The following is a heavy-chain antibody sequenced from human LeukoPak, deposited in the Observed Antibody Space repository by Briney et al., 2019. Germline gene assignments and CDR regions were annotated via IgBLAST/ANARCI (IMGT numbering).Heavy chain of an antibody. J-gene: IGHJ6*03. Sequence: PGGSLRLSCAASGFKFTSYAMNWLRQAPGKGPEWISSISDDGKYIYYADSVRGRFTISRDNSKNTLYLQMNSLRAEDTAVFYCARGVFHPFYYHYYLDVWGKGTTVTVSS. CDR1: GFKFTSYA. CDR3: ARGVFHPFYYHYYLDV. V-gene: IGHV3-21*01. CDR2: ISDDGKYI.